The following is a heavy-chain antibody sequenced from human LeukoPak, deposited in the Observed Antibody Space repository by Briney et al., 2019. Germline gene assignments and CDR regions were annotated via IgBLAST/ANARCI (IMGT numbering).Heavy chain of an antibody. CDR3: ARGGRGQWLLRAFDI. Sequence: SETLSLTCAVYGGSFSGYYWSWIRQPPGKGLEWIGEINHSGSTNYNPSLKSRVTISVDTSKNQFSLKLSSVAAADTAVYYCARGGRGQWLLRAFDIWGQGTMVTVSS. J-gene: IGHJ3*02. D-gene: IGHD6-19*01. CDR2: INHSGST. CDR1: GGSFSGYY. V-gene: IGHV4-34*01.